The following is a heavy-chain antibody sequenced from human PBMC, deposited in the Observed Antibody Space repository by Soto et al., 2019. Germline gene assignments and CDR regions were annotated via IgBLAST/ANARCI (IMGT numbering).Heavy chain of an antibody. CDR2: INPNSGGT. CDR1: GYTFTGYY. D-gene: IGHD3-3*01. J-gene: IGHJ5*02. CDR3: ARGKAGFTIFGVVNNWFDP. V-gene: IGHV1-2*02. Sequence: ASVKVSCKASGYTFTGYYMHWVQQAPGQGLEWMGWINPNSGGTNYAQKFQGRVTMTRDTSISTAYMELSRLRSDDTAVYYCARGKAGFTIFGVVNNWFDPWGQGXLVTVYS.